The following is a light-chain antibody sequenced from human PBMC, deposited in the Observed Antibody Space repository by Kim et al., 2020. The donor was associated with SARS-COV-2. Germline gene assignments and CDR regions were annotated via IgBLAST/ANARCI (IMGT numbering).Light chain of an antibody. J-gene: IGKJ5*01. Sequence: PGERATLACRDSQSVDSRYFAWYQQKPGQAPRLLLHHASSRATGIPDRFSGSGSETEFTLTISRLEPEDFAIYYCQQYGKTPPITFGEGTRLEIK. CDR3: QQYGKTPPIT. V-gene: IGKV3-20*01. CDR2: HAS. CDR1: QSVDSRY.